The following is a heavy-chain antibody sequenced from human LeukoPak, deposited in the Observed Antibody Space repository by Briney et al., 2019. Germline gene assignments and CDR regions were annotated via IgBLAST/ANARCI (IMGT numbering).Heavy chain of an antibody. V-gene: IGHV1-2*02. CDR3: ARDGGFDY. J-gene: IGHJ4*02. CDR1: GYIFTDYY. CDR2: INPNSGVT. D-gene: IGHD3-16*01. Sequence: ASVKVSCKASGYIFTDYYMHWVRQVPGQGLEWMGWINPNSGVTNYAQKLQGRVTMTRDTSISTVYMELTRLRSDDTAVYYCARDGGFDYWGQGTLVTVSS.